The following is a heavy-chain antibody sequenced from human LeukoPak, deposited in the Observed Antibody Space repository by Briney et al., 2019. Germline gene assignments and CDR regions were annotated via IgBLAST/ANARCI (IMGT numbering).Heavy chain of an antibody. D-gene: IGHD5-18*01. CDR1: GYTFTGYY. J-gene: IGHJ4*02. Sequence: GASVKVSCKASGYTFTGYYMHWVRQAPGQGLERMGWINPNSGGTNYAQKFQGWVTMTRDTSISTAYMELSRLRSDDTAVYYCARGAQLWGGEFDYWGQGTLVTVSS. CDR3: ARGAQLWGGEFDY. V-gene: IGHV1-2*04. CDR2: INPNSGGT.